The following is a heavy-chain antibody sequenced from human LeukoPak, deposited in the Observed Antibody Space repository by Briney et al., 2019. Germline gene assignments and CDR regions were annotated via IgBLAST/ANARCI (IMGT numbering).Heavy chain of an antibody. Sequence: GGSLRLSCAASGFTVSNNYMSWVRQAPGKGLEWVSVIYSGGTTYYADSVKGRFTISRDNSENTVYLHMSSLRAGDAAVYFCAKDDAWLQFNDWGQGTLVTVSS. CDR1: GFTVSNNY. D-gene: IGHD5-24*01. V-gene: IGHV3-53*01. CDR3: AKDDAWLQFND. J-gene: IGHJ4*02. CDR2: IYSGGTT.